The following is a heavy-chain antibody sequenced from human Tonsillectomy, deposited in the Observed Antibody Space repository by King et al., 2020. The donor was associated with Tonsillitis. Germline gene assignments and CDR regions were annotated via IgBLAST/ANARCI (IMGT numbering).Heavy chain of an antibody. Sequence: QLQESGPGLVKPSETLSLTCTVSGGSVSSGSYYWSWIRQPPGKGLEWIGYIYYIGSTNYNPSLKSRVTISVDTSKNQFSLKLSSVTAADTAVYYCARVDTIFGVRFDYWGQGTLVTVSS. CDR3: ARVDTIFGVRFDY. V-gene: IGHV4-61*01. J-gene: IGHJ4*02. CDR2: IYYIGST. D-gene: IGHD3-3*01. CDR1: GGSVSSGSYY.